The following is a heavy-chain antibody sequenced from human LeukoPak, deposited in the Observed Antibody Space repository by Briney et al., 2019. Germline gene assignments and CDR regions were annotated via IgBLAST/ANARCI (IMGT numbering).Heavy chain of an antibody. Sequence: GGSLRLSCAASGFRFSSYALTWVRQAPGKGLEWVSTISYDGANKYYADSARGRFTFSRDNSKNTVYLQMNSLGAEDTAVYFCAKGSSGNYGGRLDYWGQGTLVTVSP. CDR2: ISYDGANK. CDR1: GFRFSSYA. V-gene: IGHV3-23*01. D-gene: IGHD3-10*01. CDR3: AKGSSGNYGGRLDY. J-gene: IGHJ4*02.